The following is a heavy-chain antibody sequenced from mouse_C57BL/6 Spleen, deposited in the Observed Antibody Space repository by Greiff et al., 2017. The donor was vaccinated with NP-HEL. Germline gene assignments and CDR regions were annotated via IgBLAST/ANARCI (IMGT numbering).Heavy chain of an antibody. V-gene: IGHV1-26*01. D-gene: IGHD1-1*01. CDR1: GYTFTDYY. J-gene: IGHJ2*01. CDR2: INPNNGGT. CDR3: ARRVLSSYNFDY. Sequence: VQLQQSGPELVKPGASVKISCKASGYTFTDYYMNWVKQSHGKSLEWIGDINPNNGGTSYNQKFKGKATLTVDKSSSTAYMELRSLTSEDSAVYYCARRVLSSYNFDYWGQGTTLTVSS.